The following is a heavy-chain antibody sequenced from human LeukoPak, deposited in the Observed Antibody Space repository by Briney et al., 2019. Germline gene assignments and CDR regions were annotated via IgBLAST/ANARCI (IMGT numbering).Heavy chain of an antibody. CDR1: GYSFSNHW. J-gene: IGHJ4*02. CDR3: ARRVNYGSGSYFFDY. CDR2: IYPGDSDT. D-gene: IGHD3-10*01. Sequence: GESPQISCKGSGYSFSNHWIGWVRQMPGKGLEWMGIIYPGDSDTRYSPSFQGQVTISADKSISTAYLQWSSLKASDTAMYYCARRVNYGSGSYFFDYWGQGTLVTVSS. V-gene: IGHV5-51*01.